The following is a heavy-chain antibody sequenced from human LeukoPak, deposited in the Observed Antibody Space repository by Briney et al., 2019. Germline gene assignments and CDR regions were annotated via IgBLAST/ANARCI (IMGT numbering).Heavy chain of an antibody. V-gene: IGHV7-4-1*02. CDR1: GYTITSYA. Sequence: VASVKVSCKASGYTITSYAMNWVRQAPGQGLEWKGWINTNTGNPTYAQGFTGRFVFSLDTSVSTAYLQISSLKAEDTAVYYCARAVYYDSSGYSHFDYWGQGTLVTVSS. J-gene: IGHJ4*02. CDR3: ARAVYYDSSGYSHFDY. CDR2: INTNTGNP. D-gene: IGHD3-22*01.